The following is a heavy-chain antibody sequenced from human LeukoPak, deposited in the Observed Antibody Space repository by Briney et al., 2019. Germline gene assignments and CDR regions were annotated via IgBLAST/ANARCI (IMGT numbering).Heavy chain of an antibody. D-gene: IGHD3-3*01. V-gene: IGHV3-23*01. J-gene: IGHJ4*02. CDR3: AKGYSTHYEY. CDR1: GFTFSTYA. CDR2: ISGSGGST. Sequence: GGSLRISCAASGFTFSTYAMSWVRQAPGKGLEWVSGISGSGGSTYYADSVKGRFTISRDNSKNTLFLQMNSLSAEDTAVYYCAKGYSTHYEYWGQGTLVTVSS.